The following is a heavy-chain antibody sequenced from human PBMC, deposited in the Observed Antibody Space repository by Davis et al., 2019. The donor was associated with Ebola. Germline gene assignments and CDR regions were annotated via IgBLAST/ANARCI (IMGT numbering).Heavy chain of an antibody. CDR2: IHYLGNT. Sequence: MPSETLSLTCTVSGGSIISSSSYWSWIRQPPGKGLEWIGNIHYLGNTNYNPSLKSRVTMSVDTSKNQFSLKLSSVTAADTAVYYCARGNYGDYIVLYYYNMDVWGQGTTVTVSS. J-gene: IGHJ6*02. CDR1: GGSIISSSSY. D-gene: IGHD4-17*01. CDR3: ARGNYGDYIVLYYYNMDV. V-gene: IGHV4-61*01.